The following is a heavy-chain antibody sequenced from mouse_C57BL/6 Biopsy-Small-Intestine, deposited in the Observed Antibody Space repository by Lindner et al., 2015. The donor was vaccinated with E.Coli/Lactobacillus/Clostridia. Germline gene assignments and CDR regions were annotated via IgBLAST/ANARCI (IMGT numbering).Heavy chain of an antibody. CDR1: GYTFASYT. D-gene: IGHD1-1*02. CDR3: AREGWELRIDF. V-gene: IGHV1-4*01. CDR2: VNGGNGKT. J-gene: IGHJ4*01. Sequence: SVKVSCKASGYTFASYTMHWVRQAPGERLEWLGWVNGGNGKTKYSPKFSHRATLSVDTSATTAHMEVSSLTSEDTAVYYCAREGWELRIDFWGQGALVTVSS.